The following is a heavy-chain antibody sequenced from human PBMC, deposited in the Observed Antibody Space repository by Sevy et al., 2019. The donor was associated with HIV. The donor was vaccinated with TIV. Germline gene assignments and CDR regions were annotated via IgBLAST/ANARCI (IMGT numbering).Heavy chain of an antibody. D-gene: IGHD2-15*01. V-gene: IGHV3-21*01. CDR1: GFTFSSYS. CDR2: ISSSSSYI. CDR3: ARDPLSTLFDASDI. Sequence: GGSLRLSCAASGFTFSSYSMNWVRQAPGKGLEWVSSISSSSSYIYYADSVKGRFTISRDNAKNSLYLQMNSLRAEDTALYYCARDPLSTLFDASDIWGQGTMVTVSS. J-gene: IGHJ3*02.